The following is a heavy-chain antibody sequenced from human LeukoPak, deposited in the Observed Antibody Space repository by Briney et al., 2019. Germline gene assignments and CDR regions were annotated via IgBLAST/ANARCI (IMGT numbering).Heavy chain of an antibody. V-gene: IGHV3-21*01. Sequence: KPGGSLRLSCAASGFTFSSYSMNWVRQAPGKGLEWVSSISSSSSYIYYADSVKGRFTISRDNAKNSLYLQMNSLRAEDTAVYYCARDLYSNYWYYYYGMDVWGQGTTVTVSS. J-gene: IGHJ6*02. CDR3: ARDLYSNYWYYYYGMDV. D-gene: IGHD4-11*01. CDR1: GFTFSSYS. CDR2: ISSSSSYI.